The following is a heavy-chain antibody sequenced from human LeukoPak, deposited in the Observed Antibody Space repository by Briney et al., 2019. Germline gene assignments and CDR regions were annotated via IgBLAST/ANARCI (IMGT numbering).Heavy chain of an antibody. CDR1: GFTFSSYA. CDR2: ISGSGGST. CDR3: AKAPPRFYYDSSGYYSYYYYYMDV. V-gene: IGHV3-23*01. J-gene: IGHJ6*03. D-gene: IGHD3-22*01. Sequence: GGSLRLSCAASGFTFSSYAMSWVRQAPGKGLEWVSAISGSGGSTYYADSVKGRFTISRGNSKNTLYLQMNSLRAEDTAVYYCAKAPPRFYYDSSGYYSYYYYYMDVWGKGTTVTVSS.